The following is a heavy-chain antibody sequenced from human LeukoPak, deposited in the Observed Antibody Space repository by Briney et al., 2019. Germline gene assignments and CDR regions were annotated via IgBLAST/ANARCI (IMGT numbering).Heavy chain of an antibody. D-gene: IGHD3-22*01. CDR2: IYHSGST. CDR3: ASRDSYDSSGY. J-gene: IGHJ4*02. Sequence: SETLSLTCTVSGYSISSGYYWGWIRQPPGKGLEWIGSIYHSGSTYYNPSLKSRVTISVDTSKNQFSLKLSSVTAADTAVYYCASRDSYDSSGYWGQGTLVTVSS. CDR1: GYSISSGYY. V-gene: IGHV4-38-2*02.